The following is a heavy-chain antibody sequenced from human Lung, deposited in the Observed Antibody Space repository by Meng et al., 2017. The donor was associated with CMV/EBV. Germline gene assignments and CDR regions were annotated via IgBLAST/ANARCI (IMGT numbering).Heavy chain of an antibody. CDR2: ININTGNP. CDR3: ARGNGWRFDY. CDR1: VYTFTSSS. J-gene: IGHJ4*02. V-gene: IGHV7-4-1*01. D-gene: IGHD6-19*01. Sequence: QVELVQYGSGLKEPGYSVQVSCQAAVYTFTSSSMNWVRHAPGQGLEWMGWININTGNPTYAQGFTGRFVFSLDTSVSTAYLQIDSLKADDTAVYYCARGNGWRFDYWGQGTLVTVSS.